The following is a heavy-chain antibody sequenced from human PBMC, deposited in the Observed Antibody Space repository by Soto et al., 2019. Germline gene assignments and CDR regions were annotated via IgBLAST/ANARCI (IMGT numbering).Heavy chain of an antibody. CDR3: AREKTAGNFDY. V-gene: IGHV3-48*03. J-gene: IGHJ4*02. CDR1: GFTFSSYE. Sequence: GGSLRLSCAASGFTFSSYEMNWVRQAPGKGLEWVSYISSSGSTIYYADSVKGRFTISRDNAKNSLYLQMNSLRAEDTAVYYCAREKTAGNFDYWGQGTLVTVSS. D-gene: IGHD6-13*01. CDR2: ISSSGSTI.